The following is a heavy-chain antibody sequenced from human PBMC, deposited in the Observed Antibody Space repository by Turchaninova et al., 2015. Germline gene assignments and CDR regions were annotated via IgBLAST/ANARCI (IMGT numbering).Heavy chain of an antibody. CDR1: GGSFSGYY. Sequence: ETLSLTCAVYGGSFSGYYWSWIRQPPGKGLEWIGEINHSGSTNYNPSLKSRVTISVDTSKNQFSLKLSSVTAADTAVYYCARRWLRFLGKGYYGMDVWGQGTTVTVSS. J-gene: IGHJ6*02. V-gene: IGHV4-34*01. CDR2: INHSGST. D-gene: IGHD5-12*01. CDR3: ARRWLRFLGKGYYGMDV.